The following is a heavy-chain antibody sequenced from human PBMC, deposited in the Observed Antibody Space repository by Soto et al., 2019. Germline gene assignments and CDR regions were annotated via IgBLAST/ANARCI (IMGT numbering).Heavy chain of an antibody. Sequence: QVQLQQWGAGLLRPSETLSLPCAFYGGSFDDFYWCWVRQSPGKGLEWVGEISPDGGTNYRPSLGSRACISVDTSQNQFSLPLRSVTAAATGLYYCARGQLVWYGDLTPDQRDMDVWGQGTKVTVSS. CDR2: ISPDGGT. V-gene: IGHV4-34*02. J-gene: IGHJ6*02. CDR3: ARGQLVWYGDLTPDQRDMDV. D-gene: IGHD3-10*01. CDR1: GGSFDDFY.